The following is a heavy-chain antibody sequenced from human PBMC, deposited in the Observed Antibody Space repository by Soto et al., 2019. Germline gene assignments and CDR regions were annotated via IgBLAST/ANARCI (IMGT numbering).Heavy chain of an antibody. V-gene: IGHV1-8*01. Sequence: GASVKVSCKASGYTFTSYDINWVRQATGQGLEWMGWMNPNSGNTGYVQKFQGRVTTTRNTSISTAYMELSSLRSEDTAVYYCARGTAMVTRYYYYYYMDVWGKGTTVTVSS. CDR1: GYTFTSYD. CDR2: MNPNSGNT. J-gene: IGHJ6*03. D-gene: IGHD5-18*01. CDR3: ARGTAMVTRYYYYYYMDV.